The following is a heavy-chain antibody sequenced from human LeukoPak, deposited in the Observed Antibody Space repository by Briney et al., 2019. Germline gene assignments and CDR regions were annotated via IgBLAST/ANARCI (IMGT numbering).Heavy chain of an antibody. CDR2: FDPEDGET. J-gene: IGHJ4*02. CDR3: ARDPSYYDNSGYYYGALGFEN. D-gene: IGHD3-22*01. CDR1: GYTLTELS. V-gene: IGHV1-24*01. Sequence: ASVKVSCKVSGYTLTELSMHWVRQAPGKGLEWMGGFDPEDGETIYAQKFQGRVTMTEDTSTDTAYMELSSLRSEDTAVYYCARDPSYYDNSGYYYGALGFENWGQGTLVTVSS.